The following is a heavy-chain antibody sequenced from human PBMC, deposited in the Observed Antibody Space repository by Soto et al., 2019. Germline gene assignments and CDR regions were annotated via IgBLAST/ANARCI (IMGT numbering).Heavy chain of an antibody. D-gene: IGHD5-18*01. CDR2: INLDGSED. CDR1: GFTFSAHW. Sequence: EVHLVESGGDLVQPGGSLRLSCAASGFTFSAHWMSWVRRAPGKGLEWVAIINLDGSEDYYAGSVRGRFTISRDNAQNSLHLQMNSLRAEDTAVYYCARDRLPSSYPGMHVWGQGTTVTVSS. J-gene: IGHJ6*02. CDR3: ARDRLPSSYPGMHV. V-gene: IGHV3-7*01.